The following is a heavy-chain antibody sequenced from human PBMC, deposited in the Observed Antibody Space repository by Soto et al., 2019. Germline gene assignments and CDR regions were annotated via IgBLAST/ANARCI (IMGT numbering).Heavy chain of an antibody. CDR2: IIPIFGTA. V-gene: IGHV1-69*13. D-gene: IGHD6-13*01. CDR3: ARPYSSSWYHYGMDV. J-gene: IGHJ6*02. CDR1: GGTFSSYA. Sequence: ASVKVSCKASGGTFSSYAISWVRQAPGQGLEWMGGIIPIFGTANYAQKFQGRVTITADESTSTAYMELSSLRSEDTAVYYCARPYSSSWYHYGMDVWGRGTTVTVSS.